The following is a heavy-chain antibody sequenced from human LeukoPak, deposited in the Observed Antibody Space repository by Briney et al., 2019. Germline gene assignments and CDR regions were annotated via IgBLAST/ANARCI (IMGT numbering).Heavy chain of an antibody. CDR1: GGSISSSSYY. D-gene: IGHD3-10*01. V-gene: IGHV4-39*01. CDR3: ARHYYGSGSYYPNWFDP. Sequence: PSETLSLTCTVSGGSISSSSYYWGWIRQPPGKGLEWIGSIYYSGSTYYNPSLKSRVTISVDTSKNQFSLKLSSVTAADTAVYYCARHYYGSGSYYPNWFDPWGQGTLVTVSS. CDR2: IYYSGST. J-gene: IGHJ5*02.